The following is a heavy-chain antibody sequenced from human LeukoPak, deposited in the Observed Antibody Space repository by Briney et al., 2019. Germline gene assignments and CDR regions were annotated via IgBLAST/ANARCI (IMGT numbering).Heavy chain of an antibody. Sequence: GESLQISCKGSGSRFTSYWIGWVRPLPGKGLEWMGIIYPGDSDTRYSPSFQGQVTISADKSISTAYLQWSSLKASDTAMYYCARTYYDFWSGQHFDYWGQGTLVTVSS. CDR3: ARTYYDFWSGQHFDY. CDR1: GSRFTSYW. CDR2: IYPGDSDT. V-gene: IGHV5-51*01. J-gene: IGHJ4*02. D-gene: IGHD3-3*01.